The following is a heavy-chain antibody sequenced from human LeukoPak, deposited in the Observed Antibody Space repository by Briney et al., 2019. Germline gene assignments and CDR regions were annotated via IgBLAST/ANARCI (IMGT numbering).Heavy chain of an antibody. CDR2: IIPIFGTA. D-gene: IGHD2-2*01. V-gene: IGHV1-69*05. J-gene: IGHJ6*03. Sequence: SVKVSCKASGGTFSSYAISWVRQAPGQGLKWMGGIIPIFGTANYAQKFQGRVTITTDESTSTAYMELSSLRSEDTAVYYCARGRGYCSSTSCRPYYYYYMDVWGKGTTVTVSS. CDR1: GGTFSSYA. CDR3: ARGRGYCSSTSCRPYYYYYMDV.